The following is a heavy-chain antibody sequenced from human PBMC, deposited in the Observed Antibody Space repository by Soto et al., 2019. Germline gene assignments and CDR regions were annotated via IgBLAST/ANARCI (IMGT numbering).Heavy chain of an antibody. J-gene: IGHJ4*02. CDR2: IIPIFGTA. D-gene: IGHD3-9*01. CDR1: GGTFSSYA. CDR3: ARDAHYDILTGYYSSFDY. V-gene: IGHV1-69*06. Sequence: ASVKVSCKASGGTFSSYAISWVRQAPGQGLEWMGGIIPIFGTANYAQKFQGRVTITADKSTSTAYMELSSLRSEDTAVYYCARDAHYDILTGYYSSFDYWGQGTLVTVSS.